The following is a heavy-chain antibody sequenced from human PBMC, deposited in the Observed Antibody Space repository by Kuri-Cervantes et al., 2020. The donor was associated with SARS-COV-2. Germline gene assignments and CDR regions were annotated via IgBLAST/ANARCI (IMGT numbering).Heavy chain of an antibody. J-gene: IGHJ2*01. V-gene: IGHV3-30-3*01. CDR1: GFTFSSYA. CDR3: ARSPPLGYFDL. Sequence: LSLTCAASGFTFSSYAMHWVRQAPGKGLEWVAVISYDGSNKYYADSVKGRFTISRDNSKNTLHLQMNSLRAEDTAVYYCARSPPLGYFDLWGRGTLVTVSS. CDR2: ISYDGSNK.